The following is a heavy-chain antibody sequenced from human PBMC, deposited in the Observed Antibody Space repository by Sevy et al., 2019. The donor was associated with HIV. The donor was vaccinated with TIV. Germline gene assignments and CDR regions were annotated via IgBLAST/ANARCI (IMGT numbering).Heavy chain of an antibody. D-gene: IGHD5-12*01. CDR3: ITDPAYRGYDEEVINYYFYGMDV. Sequence: GGSLRLSCTASGFTFSSAWMSWVRQAPGKGLERVGRIKSEFDGGAIDYAAPVKGRFTISREDSKNTVYLQMNSLKTEDTAVYYCITDPAYRGYDEEVINYYFYGMDVWGQGTTVTVSS. V-gene: IGHV3-15*01. CDR2: IKSEFDGGAI. CDR1: GFTFSSAW. J-gene: IGHJ6*02.